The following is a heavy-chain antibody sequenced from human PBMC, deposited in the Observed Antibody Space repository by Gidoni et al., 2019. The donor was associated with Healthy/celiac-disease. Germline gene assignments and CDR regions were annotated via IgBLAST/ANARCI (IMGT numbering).Heavy chain of an antibody. V-gene: IGHV1-24*01. J-gene: IGHJ4*02. CDR3: ATTETLVVYAMGGGFYFDY. Sequence: QVQLVQSGAEVKKPGASVKVSCKVPGYTLTALSMHWVRQAPGKGLEWMGGFDPEDGETIYAKKFQGRVTMTEDTSTDTAYMELSSLRSEDTAVYYCATTETLVVYAMGGGFYFDYWGQGTLVTVSS. CDR2: FDPEDGET. CDR1: GYTLTALS. D-gene: IGHD2-8*02.